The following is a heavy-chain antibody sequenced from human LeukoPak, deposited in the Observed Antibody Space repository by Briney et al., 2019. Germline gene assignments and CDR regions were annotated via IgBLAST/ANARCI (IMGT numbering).Heavy chain of an antibody. V-gene: IGHV3-7*01. CDR3: ARDLGYGALDP. D-gene: IGHD4-17*01. J-gene: IGHJ5*02. CDR1: GLTFSDYW. CDR2: IKPDGGHQ. Sequence: PGGSLRLSCAASGLTFSDYWMCWVRQAPGKGLEWVANIKPDGGHQNYVDSVKGRFTISRDNAKNSLYLQMNSLRAEDTAVYYCARDLGYGALDPWGQGTLVTVSS.